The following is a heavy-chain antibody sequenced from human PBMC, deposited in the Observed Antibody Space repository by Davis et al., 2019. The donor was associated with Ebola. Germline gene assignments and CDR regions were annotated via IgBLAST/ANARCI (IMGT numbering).Heavy chain of an antibody. J-gene: IGHJ6*03. D-gene: IGHD2-15*01. Sequence: AASVKVSRKTSGGTLNSYAISWVRQAPGQGLEWMGGIIPIFGTTNYAQNFQGRVAITADESTSTVYMELSSLRSEDTAVYWCASSCAPPSSCYYHMDVWGTGTTVTVSS. V-gene: IGHV1-69*13. CDR1: GGTLNSYA. CDR2: IIPIFGTT. CDR3: ASSCAPPSSCYYHMDV.